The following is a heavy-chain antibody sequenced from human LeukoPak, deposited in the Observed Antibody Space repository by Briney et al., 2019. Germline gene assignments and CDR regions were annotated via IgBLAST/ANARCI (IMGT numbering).Heavy chain of an antibody. CDR3: ASNYDSSGYYYDPDIPLLYY. Sequence: SVKVSCKASGFTFTSSAVQWVRQARGQRLEWIGWIVVGSGNTNYAQKFQERVTITRDMSTSTAYMELSSLRSEDTAVYYCASNYDSSGYYYDPDIPLLYYWGQGTLVTVSS. CDR2: IVVGSGNT. D-gene: IGHD3-22*01. J-gene: IGHJ4*02. CDR1: GFTFTSSA. V-gene: IGHV1-58*01.